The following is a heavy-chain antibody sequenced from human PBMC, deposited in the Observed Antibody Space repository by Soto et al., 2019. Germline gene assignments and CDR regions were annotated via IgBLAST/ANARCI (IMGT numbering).Heavy chain of an antibody. Sequence: SETLSLTCGVYGGSFSGYYWSWIRQPPGKGLEWIGEINHSGSTNYNPSLKSRVTISVDTSKNQFSLKLSSVTAADTAVHYCARGQIDSGRYSWFDPWGQGTLVTVS. V-gene: IGHV4-34*01. CDR1: GGSFSGYY. CDR3: ARGQIDSGRYSWFDP. CDR2: INHSGST. J-gene: IGHJ5*02. D-gene: IGHD1-26*01.